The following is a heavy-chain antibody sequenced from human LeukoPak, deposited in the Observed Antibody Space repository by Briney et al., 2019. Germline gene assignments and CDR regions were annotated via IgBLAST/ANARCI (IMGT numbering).Heavy chain of an antibody. CDR2: IKSDGST. CDR1: GFTFSSYW. Sequence: GGSLRLSCAASGFTFSSYWMHWVRQAPGKGLVWVSRIKSDGSTNYADSVKGRFTISRDNSKNTLYLQMNSLRAEDTAVYYCAKGRYFWSGYGSDYWGQGTLVTVSS. V-gene: IGHV3-74*01. D-gene: IGHD3-3*01. J-gene: IGHJ4*02. CDR3: AKGRYFWSGYGSDY.